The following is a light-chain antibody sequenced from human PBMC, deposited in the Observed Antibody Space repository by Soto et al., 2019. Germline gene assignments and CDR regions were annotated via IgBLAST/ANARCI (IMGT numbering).Light chain of an antibody. CDR2: DAS. CDR3: QQYDNLPT. J-gene: IGKJ4*01. V-gene: IGKV1-33*01. Sequence: DIQMTQSPSSLSASVGDRVTITCQASQDISNSLNWYQQKPGKAPKLLIYDASKLETGVPSRFSGSGSGTDFTFTISSLQPEDIATYYCQQYDNLPTFGGGTKVEIK. CDR1: QDISNS.